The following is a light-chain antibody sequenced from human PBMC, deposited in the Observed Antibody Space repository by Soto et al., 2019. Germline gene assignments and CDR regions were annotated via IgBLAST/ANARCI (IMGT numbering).Light chain of an antibody. CDR3: RYPGA. CDR1: QDISSH. CDR2: EAS. J-gene: IGKJ1*01. V-gene: IGKV1-33*01. Sequence: DIQLTQSPSSLSASLGDRVIITSQASQDISSHLNWYQQKPGSAPQLLIFEASNVETGVPSRCSASEYGTHFRCTLSNQQPEDVSTYYCRYPGAFGQGTKVDIK.